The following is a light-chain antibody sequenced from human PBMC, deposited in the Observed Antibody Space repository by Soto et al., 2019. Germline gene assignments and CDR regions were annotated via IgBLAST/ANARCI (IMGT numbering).Light chain of an antibody. V-gene: IGKV1-27*01. CDR1: QDIRNY. J-gene: IGKJ3*01. Sequence: DIQMTQSPSSVSASVGDRVTITCRASQDIRNYLVWYQQKPGKVPKLLIFGASALQSGVPSRFSGSGSGTHFTLTISSLQPDDFATYYCQKYVSAPYTCGPGTKVDFK. CDR3: QKYVSAPYT. CDR2: GAS.